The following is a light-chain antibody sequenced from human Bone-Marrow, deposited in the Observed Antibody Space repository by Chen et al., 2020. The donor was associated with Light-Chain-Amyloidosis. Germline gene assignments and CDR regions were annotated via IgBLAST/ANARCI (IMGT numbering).Light chain of an antibody. J-gene: IGKJ4*01. CDR2: GSS. CDR3: QQYGTSPLT. V-gene: IGKV3-20*01. CDR1: QTISSNY. Sequence: ELVLTQSQGTLSLSPGEGANLSCRASQTISSNYLTWYQQKFGQAPRLLIYGSSRRATGIPDRFTGSGSGTDFTLTINRLEPEDFAMYYCQQYGTSPLTFGGGIKVEIK.